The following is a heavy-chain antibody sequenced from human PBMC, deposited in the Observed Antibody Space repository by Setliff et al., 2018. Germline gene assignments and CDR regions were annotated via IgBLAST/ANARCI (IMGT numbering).Heavy chain of an antibody. Sequence: ESGPPGEPTQTLTLTCTLSGFSLSTSGVGVGWIRQPPGKALEWLELIYWDDDKRYSPSLKNRLTITKDTSKNQVVLTMTNVDPVDTATYYCARVQPGHVILAYWGQGTLVTVSS. CDR2: IYWDDDK. CDR3: ARVQPGHVILAY. D-gene: IGHD3-9*01. V-gene: IGHV2-5*02. J-gene: IGHJ4*02. CDR1: GFSLSTSGVG.